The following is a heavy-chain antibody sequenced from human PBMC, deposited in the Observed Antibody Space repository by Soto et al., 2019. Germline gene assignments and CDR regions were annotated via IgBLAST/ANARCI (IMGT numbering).Heavy chain of an antibody. CDR1: GGTFSSYA. CDR2: IIPIFGTA. CDR3: ARDIAVAGTFSYYYGMDV. V-gene: IGHV1-69*13. D-gene: IGHD6-19*01. J-gene: IGHJ6*02. Sequence: VASVKVSCKASGGTFSSYAISWVRQAPGQGLEWMGGIIPIFGTANYAQKFQGRVTITADESTSTAYMELSSLRSEDTAVYYCARDIAVAGTFSYYYGMDVWGQGTTVTVSS.